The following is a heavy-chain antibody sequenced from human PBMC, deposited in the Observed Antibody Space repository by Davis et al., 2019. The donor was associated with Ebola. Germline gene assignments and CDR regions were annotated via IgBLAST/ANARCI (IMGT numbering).Heavy chain of an antibody. Sequence: SETLSLTCTVSGGSISSSSHYWGWIRQPPGTGLEWICYIYYSGSTYYNPSLKSRVAMSVDTSKNQFSLKLSSVTAAYTAVYYCARDPSLYCGGDCYSYYCCGMGVWGQGTTVTVSS. CDR2: IYYSGST. V-gene: IGHV4-39*02. D-gene: IGHD2-21*02. J-gene: IGHJ6*02. CDR1: GGSISSSSHY. CDR3: ARDPSLYCGGDCYSYYCCGMGV.